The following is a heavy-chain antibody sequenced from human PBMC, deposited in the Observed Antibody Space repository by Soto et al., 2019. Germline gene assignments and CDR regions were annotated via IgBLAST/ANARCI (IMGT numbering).Heavy chain of an antibody. V-gene: IGHV3-30*18. CDR3: SKDLDGLQGLVDSSFCFDY. J-gene: IGHJ4*02. D-gene: IGHD3-16*02. Sequence: GGSLRLSCAASGFTFSNYGMHWVRQAPGKGLEWVAVISYDGSTAYYADSVKGRFTISRDNSKNTLYLQVNSLTPEDTAVYYCSKDLDGLQGLVDSSFCFDYWGQGT. CDR2: ISYDGSTA. CDR1: GFTFSNYG.